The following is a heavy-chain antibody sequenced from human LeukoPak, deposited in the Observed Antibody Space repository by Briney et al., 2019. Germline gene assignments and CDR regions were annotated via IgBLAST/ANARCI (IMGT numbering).Heavy chain of an antibody. J-gene: IGHJ4*02. D-gene: IGHD3-10*01. CDR1: GGSISSGGYY. CDR2: IYYSGST. V-gene: IGHV4-31*03. Sequence: SQTLSLTCTVSGGSISSGGYYWSWIRQHPGKGLEWIGYIYYSGSTYYNPSLESRVTISVDTSKNQFSLKLSSVTAADTAVYYCARDSDGSGSYLRYWGQGTLVTVSS. CDR3: ARDSDGSGSYLRY.